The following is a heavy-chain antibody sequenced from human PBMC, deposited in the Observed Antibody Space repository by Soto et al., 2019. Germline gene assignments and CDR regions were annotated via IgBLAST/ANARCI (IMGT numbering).Heavy chain of an antibody. Sequence: SETLSLTGTVSGCSMTSYYWTWIRQPAGKGLEWIGRVYSSGGTHYNPSLKSRVTISLDTSKNQFSLRLLSVTDADTAVYFCARGQRFSDWFDPWGQGTLVTVSS. CDR1: GCSMTSYY. CDR3: ARGQRFSDWFDP. J-gene: IGHJ5*02. V-gene: IGHV4-4*07. D-gene: IGHD3-3*01. CDR2: VYSSGGT.